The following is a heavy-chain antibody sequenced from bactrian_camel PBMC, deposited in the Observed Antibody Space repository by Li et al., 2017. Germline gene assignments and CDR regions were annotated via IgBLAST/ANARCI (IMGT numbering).Heavy chain of an antibody. CDR3: AADRPRYGVCSLNRRFWNN. D-gene: IGHD6*01. CDR2: IDNDGTT. V-gene: IGHV3S53*01. J-gene: IGHJ4*01. CDR1: GFTVNTYC. Sequence: VQLVESGGGSAQAGGSLRLSCLVSGFTVNTYCMGWFRGSEREGVAAIDNDGTTSYADSVKGRFTISKDHSENTLYLQMNRLKPEDTAMYYCAADRPRYGVCSLNRRFWNNWGQGTQVTVSS.